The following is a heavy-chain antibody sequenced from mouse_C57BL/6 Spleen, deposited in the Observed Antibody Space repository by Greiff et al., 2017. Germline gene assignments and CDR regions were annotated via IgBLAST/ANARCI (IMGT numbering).Heavy chain of an antibody. CDR1: GYKFTGYG. CDR3: ARGGDYYDNSPFAY. J-gene: IGHJ3*01. D-gene: IGHD1-1*01. V-gene: IGHV1-58*01. CDR2: IYIGNGYT. Sequence: DVQLQESGAELVRPGSSVKMSCKTSGYKFTGYGINWVKQRPGQGLEWIGCIYIGNGYTESNEKFKGKATLTSDKSSSTAYMQLSSLTSEDSAIYFCARGGDYYDNSPFAYWGQGTLVTVSA.